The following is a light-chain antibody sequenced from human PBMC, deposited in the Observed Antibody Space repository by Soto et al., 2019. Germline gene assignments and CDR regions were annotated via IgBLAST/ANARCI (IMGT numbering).Light chain of an antibody. CDR1: QSISNW. J-gene: IGKJ1*01. CDR2: KAS. CDR3: QQYNSS. Sequence: DIQMTQSPSTLSASVGDRVTSTCRASQSISNWLAWYQQKPGKAPKLLIYKASILESGVPSRFSGSGSGTEFTLTIISLQPDDFATYYCQQYNSSFGQGTKVEIK. V-gene: IGKV1-5*03.